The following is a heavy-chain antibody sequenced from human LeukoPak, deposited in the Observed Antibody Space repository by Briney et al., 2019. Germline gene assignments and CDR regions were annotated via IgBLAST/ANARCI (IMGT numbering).Heavy chain of an antibody. CDR3: ARDPPDSYSSGWYYFDY. Sequence: SVKVSCKASGGTFSSYAISWVRQAPGQGLEWMGRIIPILGTANYAQKFQGRVTITTDESASTAYMELSSLRSEDTAVYYCARDPPDSYSSGWYYFDYWGQGTLVTVSS. J-gene: IGHJ4*02. V-gene: IGHV1-69*11. CDR1: GGTFSSYA. D-gene: IGHD6-19*01. CDR2: IIPILGTA.